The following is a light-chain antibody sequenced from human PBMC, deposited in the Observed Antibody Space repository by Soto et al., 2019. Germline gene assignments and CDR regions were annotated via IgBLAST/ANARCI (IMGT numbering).Light chain of an antibody. CDR3: QQYSSSLT. Sequence: EIVLTQSPATLSVSPGERAALSCRASQSVSNNLAWYQQKPGQPPRLLIFGASTRATGIPARFSGSGSEAEFALTISTLQSEDFAVYYCQQYSSSLTFGGGTKVEIK. CDR2: GAS. CDR1: QSVSNN. J-gene: IGKJ4*01. V-gene: IGKV3D-15*01.